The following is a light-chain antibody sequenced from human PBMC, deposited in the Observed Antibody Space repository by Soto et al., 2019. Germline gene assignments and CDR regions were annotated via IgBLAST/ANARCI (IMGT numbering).Light chain of an antibody. Sequence: QSALTQPASVSGSPGQSITISCTGTSSDVGGYNYVSWYQQHPGKAPKLMIYEVSNRPSGVSNRLSGSKSGNTASLTISGLQAEGEAYYYCSSYTSSSTRVFGGGTKRTVL. CDR3: SSYTSSSTRV. CDR2: EVS. J-gene: IGLJ3*02. V-gene: IGLV2-14*01. CDR1: SSDVGGYNY.